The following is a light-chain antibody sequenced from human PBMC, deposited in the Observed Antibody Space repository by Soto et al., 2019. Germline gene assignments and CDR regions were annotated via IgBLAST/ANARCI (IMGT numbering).Light chain of an antibody. CDR1: SSDVGSYNL. J-gene: IGLJ2*01. CDR2: EGI. V-gene: IGLV2-23*01. CDR3: CSYAGSSTDVV. Sequence: QSALTQPASVSGSPGQSITISCTGTSSDVGSYNLVSWYQQHPGKAPKLMIYEGIKRPSGVSNRFSGSKSGNTASLTISGLQAEDEADYSCCSYAGSSTDVVFGGGTQLTVL.